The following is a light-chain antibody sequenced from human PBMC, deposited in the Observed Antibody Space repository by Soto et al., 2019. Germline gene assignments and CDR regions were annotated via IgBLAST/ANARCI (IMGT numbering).Light chain of an antibody. CDR2: AAS. V-gene: IGKV1-39*01. Sequence: DIQMTQSPSSLSTSVGDRVIITCRASQSISSYLNWYQQKPGKAPKLLIYAASVLESGVPSRFSGSGSGKDFTLTISSLQPEEFATYYCHRSYSTPRTFGQGTKLELK. CDR1: QSISSY. CDR3: HRSYSTPRT. J-gene: IGKJ2*01.